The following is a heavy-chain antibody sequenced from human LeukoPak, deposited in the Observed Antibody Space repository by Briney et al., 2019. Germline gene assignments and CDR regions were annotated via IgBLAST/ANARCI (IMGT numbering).Heavy chain of an antibody. Sequence: GASVKVSCKASGYTFTSYDINWVRRATGQGLEWMGWMNPNSGNTGYAQKFQGRVTMTRNTSISTAYMELSSLRSEDTAVYYCAREGVIGYYDSSGSREFDYWGQGTLVTVSS. CDR2: MNPNSGNT. CDR1: GYTFTSYD. V-gene: IGHV1-8*01. J-gene: IGHJ4*02. D-gene: IGHD3-22*01. CDR3: AREGVIGYYDSSGSREFDY.